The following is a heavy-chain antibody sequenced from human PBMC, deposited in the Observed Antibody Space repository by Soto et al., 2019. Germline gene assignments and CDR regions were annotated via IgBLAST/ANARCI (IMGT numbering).Heavy chain of an antibody. V-gene: IGHV4-39*01. CDR3: ARLVYDSSGCRPG. Sequence: SETLSLTCTVSGGSISSSSYYWGWIRQPPGKGLEWIGSIYYSGSTYYNPSLKSRVTISVDTSKNQFSLKLSSVTAADTAVYYCARLVYDSSGCRPGWGQGTLVTVS. CDR2: IYYSGST. CDR1: GGSISSSSYY. D-gene: IGHD3-22*01. J-gene: IGHJ4*02.